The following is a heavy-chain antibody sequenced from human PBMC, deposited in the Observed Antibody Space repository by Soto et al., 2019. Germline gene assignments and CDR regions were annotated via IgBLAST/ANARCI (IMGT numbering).Heavy chain of an antibody. CDR1: GYTFTSYG. D-gene: IGHD5-18*01. V-gene: IGHV1-18*01. CDR3: ARCVDTAIQNWFDP. CDR2: ISAYNGNT. J-gene: IGHJ5*02. Sequence: ASVKVSCKASGYTFTSYGISWVRRAPGQGLEWMGWISAYNGNTNYAQKLQGRVTMTTDTSTSTAYMELRSLRSDDTAVYYCARCVDTAIQNWFDPWGQGTLVTVSS.